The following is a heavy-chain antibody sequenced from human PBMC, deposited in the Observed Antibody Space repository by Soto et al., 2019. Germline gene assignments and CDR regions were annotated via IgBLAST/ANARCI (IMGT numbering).Heavy chain of an antibody. CDR2: MKEDGSVK. J-gene: IGHJ3*02. CDR3: GTDRWGGAFDM. V-gene: IGHV3-7*01. CDR1: GFSLSSDW. D-gene: IGHD3-10*01. Sequence: GGSLRLSCAAFGFSLSSDWIAWVRQIPGKGLEFVANMKEDGSVKNYVDSVKGRFSISRDNDKNSLYLQMNSLRAEDTAVYYCGTDRWGGAFDMWGQGTTVTVSS.